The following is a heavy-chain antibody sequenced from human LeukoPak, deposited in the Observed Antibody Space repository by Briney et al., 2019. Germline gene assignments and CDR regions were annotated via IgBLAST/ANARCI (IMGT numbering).Heavy chain of an antibody. Sequence: SETLSLTCAVYGGSFSGYYWSWIRQPPGKGLEWIGEINHSGSTNYDPSLKSRVTISVDTSKNQFSLKLSSVTAADTAVYYCARGSIPLYYYYYGMDVWGQGTTVTVSS. CDR2: INHSGST. D-gene: IGHD6-6*01. J-gene: IGHJ6*02. V-gene: IGHV4-34*01. CDR3: ARGSIPLYYYYYGMDV. CDR1: GGSFSGYY.